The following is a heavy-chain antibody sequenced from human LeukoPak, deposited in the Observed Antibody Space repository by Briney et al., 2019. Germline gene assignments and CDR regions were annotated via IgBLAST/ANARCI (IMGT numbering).Heavy chain of an antibody. Sequence: SETLSLTCTVSGGSISSHYWSWIRQPPGKGLEWIGYIYYSGSTNYNPSLKSRVTISVDTSKNQFSLKLSSVTAADTAVYYCASGYSDYYDSSGYYYAPEDWGQGTLVTVSS. J-gene: IGHJ4*02. CDR1: GGSISSHY. D-gene: IGHD3-22*01. V-gene: IGHV4-59*11. CDR3: ASGYSDYYDSSGYYYAPED. CDR2: IYYSGST.